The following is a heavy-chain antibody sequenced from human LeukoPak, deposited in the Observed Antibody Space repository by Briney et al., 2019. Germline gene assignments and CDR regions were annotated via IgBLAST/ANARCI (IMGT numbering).Heavy chain of an antibody. Sequence: SETLSLTCTVSGGSITSSFYWSWIRQSPGKGLEWIGYIYNSGGTKYNPSLKSRLTISVDTSKNQFSLKLSSVTAADTAVYYCARGGSSSAEMYNWFDPWGQGTLVTVSS. D-gene: IGHD6-6*01. CDR3: ARGGSSSAEMYNWFDP. V-gene: IGHV4-59*12. CDR1: GGSITSSFY. J-gene: IGHJ5*02. CDR2: IYNSGGT.